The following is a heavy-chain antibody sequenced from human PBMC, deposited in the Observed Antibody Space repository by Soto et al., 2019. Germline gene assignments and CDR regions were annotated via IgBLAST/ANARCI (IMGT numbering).Heavy chain of an antibody. D-gene: IGHD1-20*01. Sequence: EVQLVQSGAEVKEPGESLKISCKASGYRFSTYWIGWVRQMPGKSLELMGIVYPSNSETRYSPSFQGQVTISADSSISTAYLQWSSLKASDTAMYYCARTYTRESPSDYWGQGTLVTVSS. V-gene: IGHV5-51*01. CDR2: VYPSNSET. CDR1: GYRFSTYW. J-gene: IGHJ4*02. CDR3: ARTYTRESPSDY.